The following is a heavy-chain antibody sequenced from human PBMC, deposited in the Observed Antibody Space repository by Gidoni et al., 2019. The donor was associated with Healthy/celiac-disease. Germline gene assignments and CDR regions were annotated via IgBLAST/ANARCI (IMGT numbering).Heavy chain of an antibody. D-gene: IGHD5-12*01. Sequence: EWMGGIIPIFGTANYAQKFQGRVTITADESTSTAYMELSSLRSEDTAVYYCAATKGDDYYYYGMDVWGQGTTVTVSS. CDR2: IIPIFGTA. V-gene: IGHV1-69*01. J-gene: IGHJ6*02. CDR3: AATKGDDYYYYGMDV.